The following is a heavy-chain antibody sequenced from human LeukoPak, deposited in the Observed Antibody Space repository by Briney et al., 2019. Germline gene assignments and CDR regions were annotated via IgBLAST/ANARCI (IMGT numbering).Heavy chain of an antibody. J-gene: IGHJ6*03. CDR3: ARDSSTRQRYYYYYMDV. Sequence: SETLSLTCAVYGGSFSSYYWSWIRQPPGKGLEWIGEINHSGSINYNPSLKSRVTISVDTSKNQFSLKLSSVTAADTAVYYCARDSSTRQRYYYYYMDVWGKGTTVTVSS. CDR1: GGSFSSYY. CDR2: INHSGSI. V-gene: IGHV4-34*01. D-gene: IGHD6-13*01.